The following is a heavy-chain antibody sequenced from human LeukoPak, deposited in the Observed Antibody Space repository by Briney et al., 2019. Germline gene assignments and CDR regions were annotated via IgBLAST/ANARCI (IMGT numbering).Heavy chain of an antibody. D-gene: IGHD3-3*01. Sequence: SETLSLTCAVYGGSFSGYYWSWIRQPPGKGLEWVGEINHSGRTNTHPSLKSRVTISVDTSKNQFSLKLSSVTAADTAVYYCARVDSYYDFWSGPINYWGQGTLVTVSS. J-gene: IGHJ4*02. CDR2: INHSGRT. V-gene: IGHV4-34*01. CDR3: ARVDSYYDFWSGPINY. CDR1: GGSFSGYY.